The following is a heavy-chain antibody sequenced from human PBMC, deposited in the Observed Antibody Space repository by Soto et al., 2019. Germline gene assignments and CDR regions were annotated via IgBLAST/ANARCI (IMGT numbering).Heavy chain of an antibody. CDR1: GFTFSSDA. V-gene: IGHV3-23*01. CDR3: AKSKAVAVSRNIDY. Sequence: GGSLSLSCAASGFTFSSDAMSWVRQGPGKGLEWVSAISGSCGSTYYADSVKGRFTISRDNSKNPLHLQMNSLRAEDTAVYYCAKSKAVAVSRNIDYWGQGTLVTVSS. J-gene: IGHJ4*02. D-gene: IGHD2-15*01. CDR2: ISGSCGST.